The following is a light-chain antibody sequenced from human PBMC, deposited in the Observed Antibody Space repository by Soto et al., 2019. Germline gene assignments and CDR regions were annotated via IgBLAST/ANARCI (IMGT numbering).Light chain of an antibody. V-gene: IGKV3-20*01. CDR2: GAS. CDR1: QSVSSSY. CDR3: QPYGSSPPPTT. J-gene: IGKJ5*01. Sequence: EIVLTQSPGTLSLSPGERATLSCRASQSVSSSYLAWYQQKPGQAPRLLIYGASSRATGIPDRLSGSGSGTDFTLTISRLEPEDFAVYYCQPYGSSPPPTTFGQGTRLEIK.